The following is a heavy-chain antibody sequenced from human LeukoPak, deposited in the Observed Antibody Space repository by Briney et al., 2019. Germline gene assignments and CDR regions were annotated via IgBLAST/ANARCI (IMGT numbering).Heavy chain of an antibody. CDR1: GYSFTSYW. CDR2: IYPGDSDT. Sequence: GESLRISCKGSGYSFTSYWIGWVRQMPGKSLEWMGIIYPGDSDTRYSPSFQGQVTISADKSISTAYLQWSSLKASDTAMYYCARRVQGGYDAFDIWGQGTMVTVSS. CDR3: ARRVQGGYDAFDI. J-gene: IGHJ3*02. D-gene: IGHD1-1*01. V-gene: IGHV5-51*01.